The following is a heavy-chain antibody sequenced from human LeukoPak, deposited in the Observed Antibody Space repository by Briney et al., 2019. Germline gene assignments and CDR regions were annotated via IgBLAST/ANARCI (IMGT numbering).Heavy chain of an antibody. V-gene: IGHV1-69*01. Sequence: SVKVSCKASGGTFSSYAISWVRQAPGQGLEWMGGIIPIFGTANYAQKFQGRVTITADESTSTAYMELSSLRSEDTAVYCCARAHSGNDSDWFDPWGQGTLVTVSS. CDR1: GGTFSSYA. CDR3: ARAHSGNDSDWFDP. J-gene: IGHJ5*02. D-gene: IGHD5-12*01. CDR2: IIPIFGTA.